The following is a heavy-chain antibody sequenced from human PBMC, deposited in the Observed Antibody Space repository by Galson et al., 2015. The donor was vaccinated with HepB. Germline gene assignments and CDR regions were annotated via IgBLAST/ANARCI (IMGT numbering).Heavy chain of an antibody. CDR1: GFTFSSYA. Sequence: SLRLSCAASGFTFSSYAMNWVRQAPGKGLEWVSGISGSGDSTYYADSVKGRFTISRDNSKNTLYLQMNSLRAEDTALYYCAKKNYGSTDYWGQGTLVTVSS. J-gene: IGHJ4*02. D-gene: IGHD3-10*01. CDR3: AKKNYGSTDY. CDR2: ISGSGDST. V-gene: IGHV3-23*01.